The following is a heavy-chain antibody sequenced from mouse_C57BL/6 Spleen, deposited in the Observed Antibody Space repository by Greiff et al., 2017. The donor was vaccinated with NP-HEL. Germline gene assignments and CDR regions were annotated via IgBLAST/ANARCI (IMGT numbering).Heavy chain of an antibody. CDR1: GFSLTSYS. CDR3: AKDDGSSNYYAMDY. CDR2: IWPGGGT. V-gene: IGHV2-9-1*01. J-gene: IGHJ4*01. D-gene: IGHD1-1*01. Sequence: VQLVESGPGLVAPSPCLSISCTASGFSLTSYSISWVRQPPGKGLEWLGVIWPGGGTTYYSALNSRLSICKDNSKSQVFLKMNSLQTDDTARYDGAKDDGSSNYYAMDYWGQGTSVTVSS.